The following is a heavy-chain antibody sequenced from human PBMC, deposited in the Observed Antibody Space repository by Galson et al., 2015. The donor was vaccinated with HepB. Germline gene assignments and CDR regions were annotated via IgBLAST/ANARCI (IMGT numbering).Heavy chain of an antibody. CDR1: GYTFTGYY. J-gene: IGHJ4*02. CDR2: INPNSGGT. CDR3: AQIPPYYSNATDRQGLDDY. Sequence: SVKVSCKASGYTFTGYYMHWVRQAPGQGLEWMGRINPNSGGTNYAQKFQGRVTMTRDTSISTAYMELSRLRSDDTAVYYCAQIPPYYSNATDRQGLDDYWGQGTLVTVSS. D-gene: IGHD4-11*01. V-gene: IGHV1-2*06.